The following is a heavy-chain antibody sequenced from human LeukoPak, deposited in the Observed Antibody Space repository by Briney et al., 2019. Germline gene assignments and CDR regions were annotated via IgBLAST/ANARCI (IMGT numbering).Heavy chain of an antibody. CDR2: IYYSGST. Sequence: SETLSLTCAVYGGSFSGYYWSWIRQPPGKGLEWIGYIYYSGSTNYNPSLKSRVTISVGTSKNQFSLKLSSVTAADTAVYYCARGKQRFDYWGQGTLVTVSS. CDR3: ARGKQRFDY. V-gene: IGHV4-59*01. J-gene: IGHJ4*02. CDR1: GGSFSGYY. D-gene: IGHD6-25*01.